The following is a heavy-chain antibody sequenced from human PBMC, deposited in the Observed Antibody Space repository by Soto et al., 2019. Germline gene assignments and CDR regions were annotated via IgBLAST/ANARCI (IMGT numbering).Heavy chain of an antibody. CDR2: IYHSGTT. CDR3: ARTSYSDSSGYYGMDV. D-gene: IGHD3-22*01. Sequence: QVQLQESGPGPVKPSGTLSLTYAVSAGSISSTNWWTWVRQSPGKGLEWIGEIYHSGTTNYNPSLTSRVTLSVDKSNNQFSLKLTSVTAADTAVYYCARTSYSDSSGYYGMDVWGQGTTVTVYS. CDR1: AGSISSTNW. V-gene: IGHV4-4*02. J-gene: IGHJ6*02.